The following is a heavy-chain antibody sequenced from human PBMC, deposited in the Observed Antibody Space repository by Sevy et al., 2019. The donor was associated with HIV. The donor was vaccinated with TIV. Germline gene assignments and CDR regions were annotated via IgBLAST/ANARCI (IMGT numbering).Heavy chain of an antibody. Sequence: GGSLRLSCAASGFTFSSYSMNWVRQAPGKGLEWVSSISSSSSYIYYADSVKGRFTISRDNAKNSLYLQMNSLRAEDTAVYYCARDLGDVVVVAATHIDYWGQGTLVTVSS. V-gene: IGHV3-21*01. CDR2: ISSSSSYI. CDR1: GFTFSSYS. CDR3: ARDLGDVVVVAATHIDY. D-gene: IGHD2-15*01. J-gene: IGHJ4*02.